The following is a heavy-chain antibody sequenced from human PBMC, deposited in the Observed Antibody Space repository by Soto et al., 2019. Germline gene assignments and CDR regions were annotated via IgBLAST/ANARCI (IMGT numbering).Heavy chain of an antibody. CDR1: RFPFSSYG. Sequence: PGGSLRLACAASRFPFSSYGMGWDRQAPGKGLEWVASISASDGSTYYADSVKGRFTISRDNSKTTLYLQMNSLRAEDTAVYYCAKRAYCSTTTCYHSFDYWGQGTPVTVSS. CDR3: AKRAYCSTTTCYHSFDY. V-gene: IGHV3-23*01. J-gene: IGHJ4*02. CDR2: ISASDGST. D-gene: IGHD2-2*01.